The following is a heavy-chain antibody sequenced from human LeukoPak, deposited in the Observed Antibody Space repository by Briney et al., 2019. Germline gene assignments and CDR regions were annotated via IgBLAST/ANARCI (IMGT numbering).Heavy chain of an antibody. Sequence: GGSLRLSCAASGFTFSNYAMSWVRQAPGKGLEWVSLISGDGSNTYYADSVKGRFTISRDNSKNSLYLQMNSLRIEDTAFYYCAKDRKDWGLFDYWGQGTLVTVSS. J-gene: IGHJ4*02. CDR2: ISGDGSNT. CDR3: AKDRKDWGLFDY. D-gene: IGHD7-27*01. V-gene: IGHV3-43*02. CDR1: GFTFSNYA.